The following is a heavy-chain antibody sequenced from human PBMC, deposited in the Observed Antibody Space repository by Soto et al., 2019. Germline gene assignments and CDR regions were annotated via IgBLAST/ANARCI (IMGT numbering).Heavy chain of an antibody. CDR2: IIPIFGIA. Sequence: QVQLVQSGGEVKKPGSSVKVSYKASGGTFSRYSITWVRQAPGHGLEWIGRIIPIFGIASYAQKFQGRVTITADESTSTAYMELSSLRSDDTAVYYCAREDRDRETGLVPAAIDGMDVWGQVTTVTVSS. V-gene: IGHV1-69*08. D-gene: IGHD2-2*01. CDR1: GGTFSRYS. CDR3: AREDRDRETGLVPAAIDGMDV. J-gene: IGHJ6*02.